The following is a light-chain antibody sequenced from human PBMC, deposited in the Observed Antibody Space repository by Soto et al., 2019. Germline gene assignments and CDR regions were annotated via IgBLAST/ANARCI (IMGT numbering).Light chain of an antibody. CDR1: QSLHSDGRTF. CDR2: EVS. V-gene: IGKV2D-29*01. J-gene: IGKJ5*01. Sequence: DIVMTQSPLSLSVTPGQTASISCKSSQSLHSDGRTFLYWYMQKAGQPPQVLISEVSERFFGVPERFSGSGSGTDFTLKISRVEAEDAGIYYCMQGMEIPITFGQGTRLEIK. CDR3: MQGMEIPIT.